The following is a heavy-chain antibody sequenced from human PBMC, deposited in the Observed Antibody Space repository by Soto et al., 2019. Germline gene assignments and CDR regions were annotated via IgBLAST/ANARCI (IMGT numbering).Heavy chain of an antibody. J-gene: IGHJ5*02. Sequence: SETLSLTCTVSGGSISSSSYYWGWIRQPPGKGLEWIGSMYYSGSTYYNPSLKSRVTISVDTSKNQFSLKLSSVTAADTAVYYFARHLTIFGVVTKTNWFDPWGQGTLVTVSS. CDR2: MYYSGST. CDR1: GGSISSSSYY. D-gene: IGHD3-3*01. V-gene: IGHV4-39*01. CDR3: ARHLTIFGVVTKTNWFDP.